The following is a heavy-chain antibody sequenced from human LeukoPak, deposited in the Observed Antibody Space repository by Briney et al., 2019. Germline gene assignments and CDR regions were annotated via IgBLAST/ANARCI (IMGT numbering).Heavy chain of an antibody. J-gene: IGHJ4*02. D-gene: IGHD4-17*01. CDR3: AKDVYGDRGKFDY. V-gene: IGHV3-9*01. Sequence: GGSLRLSCAASGFTFDDYAMHWVRQAPGKGLEWVSGISWNSGSIGYADSVKGRFTISRDNAKNSLYLQMNSLRAEDTALYYCAKDVYGDRGKFDYWGQGTLVTVSS. CDR2: ISWNSGSI. CDR1: GFTFDDYA.